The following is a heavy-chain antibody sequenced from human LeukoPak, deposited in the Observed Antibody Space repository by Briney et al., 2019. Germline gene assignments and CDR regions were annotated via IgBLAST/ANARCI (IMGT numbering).Heavy chain of an antibody. CDR1: GGSISSGGYY. D-gene: IGHD1-26*01. V-gene: IGHV4-30-2*01. CDR3: ARAGLTELTDAFDI. CDR2: IYHSGST. J-gene: IGHJ3*02. Sequence: SQTLSLTCTVSGGSISSGGYYWSWIRQPPGKGLEWIGYIYHSGSTYYNPSFKSRVTISVDRSKNQFSLKLSSVTAADTAVYYCARAGLTELTDAFDIWGQGTMVTVSS.